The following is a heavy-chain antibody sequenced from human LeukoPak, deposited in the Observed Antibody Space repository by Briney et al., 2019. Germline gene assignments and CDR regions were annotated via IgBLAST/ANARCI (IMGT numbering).Heavy chain of an antibody. CDR2: INTDGSST. Sequence: SGGSLRLPCAASGFTFSIYWMHWVRQAPGKGLVWVSRINTDGSSTSYADSVKGRFTISRDNAKNTLYLQMNSLRAEDTDVYYCAREYYYDSSGYFIWGQGTLVTVSS. V-gene: IGHV3-74*01. CDR1: GFTFSIYW. CDR3: AREYYYDSSGYFI. D-gene: IGHD3-22*01. J-gene: IGHJ4*02.